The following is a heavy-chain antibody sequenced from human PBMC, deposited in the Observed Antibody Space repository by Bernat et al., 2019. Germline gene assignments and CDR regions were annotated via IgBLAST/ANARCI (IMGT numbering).Heavy chain of an antibody. Sequence: QVQLVESGGGVVQPGRSLRLSCAASGFTFSSYGMPGVRQAPGKGLEWVAVRCDDGSNKYYADSVKGRFTISRDNYKNTLYLQMNSLRAEDTAVYYCARAEGSSGWYRAEYFQHWGQGTLVTVSS. V-gene: IGHV3-33*01. CDR1: GFTFSSYG. J-gene: IGHJ1*01. CDR3: ARAEGSSGWYRAEYFQH. D-gene: IGHD6-19*01. CDR2: RCDDGSNK.